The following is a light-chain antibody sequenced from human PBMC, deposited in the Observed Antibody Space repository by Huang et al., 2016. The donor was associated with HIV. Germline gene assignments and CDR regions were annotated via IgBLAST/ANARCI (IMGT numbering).Light chain of an antibody. Sequence: DIQMTQSPSSLSASVGDRFTITCRASQGISNSLAWYQQKPGKAPKLLLYAASRLKSGVPSRFSGSGSGTDYTLTISSLQPEDFATYDCQQYYSTPPITFGQGTRLEIK. CDR2: AAS. CDR1: QGISNS. J-gene: IGKJ5*01. CDR3: QQYYSTPPIT. V-gene: IGKV1-NL1*01.